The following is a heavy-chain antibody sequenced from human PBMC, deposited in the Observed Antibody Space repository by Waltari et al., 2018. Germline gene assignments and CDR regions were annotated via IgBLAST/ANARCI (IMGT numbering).Heavy chain of an antibody. V-gene: IGHV1-24*01. CDR1: GGTFSSYA. CDR3: ATDSGSRGWFDP. D-gene: IGHD6-25*01. J-gene: IGHJ5*02. CDR2: FDPEDGET. Sequence: QVQLVQSGAEVKKPGSSVKVSCKASGGTFSSYAISWVRQAPGQGLEGRGGFDPEDGETIYAQKFQGRVTMTEDTTTDTAYMELSSLRSEDTAVYYWATDSGSRGWFDPWGQGTLVTVSS.